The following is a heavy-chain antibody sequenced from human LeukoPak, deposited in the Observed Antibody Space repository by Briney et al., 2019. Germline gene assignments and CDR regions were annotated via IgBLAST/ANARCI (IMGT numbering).Heavy chain of an antibody. CDR3: ARDRAAAGGDSFDF. CDR2: IWFDGTNK. CDR1: GFTFGSHG. D-gene: IGHD6-13*01. Sequence: PGRSLRLSCAASGFTFGSHGMHWVRQAPRKGLEWVAVIWFDGTNKYYGDSVKGRFTVSRDNSKNTLYLQLNSLRAEDTAVYYCARDRAAAGGDSFDFWGQGTLVTVSS. V-gene: IGHV3-33*01. J-gene: IGHJ4*02.